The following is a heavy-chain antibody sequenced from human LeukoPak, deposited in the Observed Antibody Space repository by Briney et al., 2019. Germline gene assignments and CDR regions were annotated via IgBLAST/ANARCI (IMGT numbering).Heavy chain of an antibody. Sequence: SETLSLTCAVYGGSFSGYYWRWIRQPPGKGLEWIGEINHSGSTNYNPSLKSRVTISVDTSKNQFSLKLSSVTAADTAVYYCPSGSSSLNHYYYYMDVWGKGTPVTVSS. V-gene: IGHV4-34*01. D-gene: IGHD6-6*01. CDR3: PSGSSSLNHYYYYMDV. CDR1: GGSFSGYY. CDR2: INHSGST. J-gene: IGHJ6*03.